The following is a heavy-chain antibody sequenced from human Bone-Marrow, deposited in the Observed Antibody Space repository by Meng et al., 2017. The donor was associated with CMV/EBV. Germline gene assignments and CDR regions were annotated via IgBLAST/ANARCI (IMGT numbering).Heavy chain of an antibody. CDR2: IRYDGSDK. V-gene: IGHV3-30*02. D-gene: IGHD3-3*01. J-gene: IGHJ5*02. CDR3: AKDHSDFWSPYSRGWFDP. Sequence: GESLKISCAASGFTFSSYGMHWVRQAPGKGLEWVAFIRYDGSDKYYANSVKGRFTISRDTSENTLYLQMNSLRAEDTAVYFCAKDHSDFWSPYSRGWFDPWGPGTLVTVSS. CDR1: GFTFSSYG.